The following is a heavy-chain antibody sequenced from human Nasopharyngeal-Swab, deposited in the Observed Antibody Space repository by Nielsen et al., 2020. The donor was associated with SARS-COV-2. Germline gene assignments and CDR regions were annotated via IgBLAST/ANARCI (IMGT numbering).Heavy chain of an antibody. J-gene: IGHJ6*02. Sequence: ESLKISCGVYGGSVSGSSWSWIRQPPGRGLEWIGALTHDGSTTYNASFRGRSAITSDRSSNQVSLMVNSMTAAYSALYFCARGGLSYYYYPLDVWGQGTTVTVSS. D-gene: IGHD2-21*01. CDR1: GGSVSGSS. CDR3: ARGGLSYYYYPLDV. CDR2: LTHDGST. V-gene: IGHV4-34*01.